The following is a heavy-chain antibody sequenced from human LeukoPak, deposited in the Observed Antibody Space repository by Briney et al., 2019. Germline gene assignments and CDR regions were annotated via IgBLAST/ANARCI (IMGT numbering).Heavy chain of an antibody. CDR2: INHSGST. Sequence: PSETLSLTCAVYGGSFSGYYWSWIRQPPGKGLEGIGEINHSGSTNYNPSLKSRVTISVDTSKNQFSLKLSSVTAADTAVYYCARGGGAARFDPWGQGTLVTVSS. V-gene: IGHV4-34*01. D-gene: IGHD6-6*01. J-gene: IGHJ5*02. CDR3: ARGGGAARFDP. CDR1: GGSFSGYY.